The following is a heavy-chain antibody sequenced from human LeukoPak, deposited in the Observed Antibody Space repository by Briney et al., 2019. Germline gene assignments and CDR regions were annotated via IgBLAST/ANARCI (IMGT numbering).Heavy chain of an antibody. CDR1: GYTFTSYY. CDR2: INPNGGST. J-gene: IGHJ4*02. Sequence: ASVKLSCKATGYTFTSYYMHWVRQAPGQGLEWMGIINPNGGSTSYAQKFQGRVTMTRDTSTSTVYMELSSLRSEDTAVYYCARGEHYYDSSGLLDYWGQGTLVTVSS. D-gene: IGHD3-22*01. CDR3: ARGEHYYDSSGLLDY. V-gene: IGHV1-46*01.